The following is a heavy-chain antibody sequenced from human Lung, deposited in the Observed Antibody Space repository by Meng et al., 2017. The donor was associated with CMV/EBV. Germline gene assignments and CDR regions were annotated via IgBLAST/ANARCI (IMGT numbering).Heavy chain of an antibody. V-gene: IGHV3-21*01. Sequence: GESLKISCAASGFTFSSFSMNWVRQAPGKGLEWVSSISGGSNYIYYADSVKGRFTISRDNAKNSLYLQMNSLRAEDTAVYYCARNSFRGSGSYYKDWGQGTXVTVSS. CDR1: GFTFSSFS. D-gene: IGHD3-10*01. CDR3: ARNSFRGSGSYYKD. CDR2: ISGGSNYI. J-gene: IGHJ4*02.